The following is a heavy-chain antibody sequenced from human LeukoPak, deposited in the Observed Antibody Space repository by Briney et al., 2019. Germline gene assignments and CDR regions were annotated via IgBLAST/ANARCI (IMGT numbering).Heavy chain of an antibody. CDR3: ARDRWGKLLKGIFDY. CDR1: GGTFSSYA. Sequence: ASVKVSCKASGGTFSSYAISWVRQAPGQGLEWMGRIIPILGIANYAQKFQGRVTITADKSTSTAYMELSSLRSEDTAVYYCARDRWGKLLKGIFDYWGQGTLVTVSS. CDR2: IIPILGIA. D-gene: IGHD3-16*01. J-gene: IGHJ4*02. V-gene: IGHV1-69*04.